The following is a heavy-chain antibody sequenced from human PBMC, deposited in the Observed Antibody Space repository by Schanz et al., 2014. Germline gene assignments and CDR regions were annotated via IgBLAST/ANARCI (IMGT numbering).Heavy chain of an antibody. D-gene: IGHD1-7*01. J-gene: IGHJ4*02. CDR1: GFTFSTYW. CDR2: INSDGTTT. CDR3: AMGGYQLHH. Sequence: VFLAESGGGVVQPGRSLRLSCAASGFTFSTYWMHWVRQAPGKGLVWVSHINSDGTTTTYADSVKGRFTISRDNAENTLYLQMNSLRVEDTAVYYCAMGGYQLHHWGQGTLVTVSS. V-gene: IGHV3-74*02.